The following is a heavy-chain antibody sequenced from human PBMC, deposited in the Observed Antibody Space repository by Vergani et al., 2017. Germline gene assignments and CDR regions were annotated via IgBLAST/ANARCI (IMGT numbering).Heavy chain of an antibody. V-gene: IGHV1-2*02. CDR2: IDPNSGDT. Sequence: QVQLVQSGAEVKKPGASVKVSCKASGYTFTGYFLHWVRQAPGQGLEWMGWIDPNSGDTTYAQKFQGRVTMTRDTSISTAYLDLSRLKSDDTAIYFCASWGNVVVVPTTLVRVDGFDVWGQGTLVTVSS. CDR1: GYTFTGYF. D-gene: IGHD2/OR15-2a*01. CDR3: ASWGNVVVVPTTLVRVDGFDV. J-gene: IGHJ3*01.